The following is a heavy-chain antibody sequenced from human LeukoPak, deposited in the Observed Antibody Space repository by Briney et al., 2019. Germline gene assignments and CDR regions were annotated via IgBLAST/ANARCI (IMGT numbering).Heavy chain of an antibody. CDR3: ARVRGYSYGELDY. Sequence: SETLSLTCTVSGGSISSYYWSWIRQPPGKGLEWIGYIYYSGSTNYNPSLKSRVTISVDTSKNQFSLKLSSVTAADTAVYYCARVRGYSYGELDYWGQGTLVTVS. CDR1: GGSISSYY. D-gene: IGHD5-18*01. CDR2: IYYSGST. J-gene: IGHJ4*02. V-gene: IGHV4-59*12.